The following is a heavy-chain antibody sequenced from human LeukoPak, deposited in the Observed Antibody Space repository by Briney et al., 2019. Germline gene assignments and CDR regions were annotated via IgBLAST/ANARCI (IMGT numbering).Heavy chain of an antibody. Sequence: GGSLRLSCAASGFTFRNHGMYWVRQAPGKGLEWVAFIWYDGSYKNYVDSVKGRFTISRDNSKNTLYLQMNSLRDEDTAVYYCARGAPLEYCGGDCSRLLDYWGQGTLVTVSS. CDR1: GFTFRNHG. V-gene: IGHV3-33*01. J-gene: IGHJ4*02. D-gene: IGHD2-21*02. CDR3: ARGAPLEYCGGDCSRLLDY. CDR2: IWYDGSYK.